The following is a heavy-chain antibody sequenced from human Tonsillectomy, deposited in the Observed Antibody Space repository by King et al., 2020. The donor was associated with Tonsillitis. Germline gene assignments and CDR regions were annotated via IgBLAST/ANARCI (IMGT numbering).Heavy chain of an antibody. Sequence: VQLVESGAEVKKPGASVKISCKASGYTFTSYYFHWVRLAPGQGLEWMGLINPSGGRATYAQKFQGRVTMTRDTSTITVYMELPSLRFEDTAVYYCARDLVMVTNTRGFDYWGQGTLVTVSS. CDR1: GYTFTSYY. J-gene: IGHJ4*02. CDR3: ARDLVMVTNTRGFDY. CDR2: INPSGGRA. D-gene: IGHD2-21*02. V-gene: IGHV1-46*03.